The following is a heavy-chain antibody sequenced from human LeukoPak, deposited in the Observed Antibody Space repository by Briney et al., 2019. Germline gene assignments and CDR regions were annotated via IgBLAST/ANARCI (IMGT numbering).Heavy chain of an antibody. CDR1: GYPFPRYY. V-gene: IGHV1-2*02. Sequence: ASVKVSCKASGYPFPRYYMHWVRQAPGQGLEWMGWINPNSGGTNYAQKFQGRVTMTRDTSISTAYMELSRLRSDDTAVYYCARSELAYCGGDCYDWFDPWGQGTLVTVSS. D-gene: IGHD2-21*02. CDR3: ARSELAYCGGDCYDWFDP. CDR2: INPNSGGT. J-gene: IGHJ5*02.